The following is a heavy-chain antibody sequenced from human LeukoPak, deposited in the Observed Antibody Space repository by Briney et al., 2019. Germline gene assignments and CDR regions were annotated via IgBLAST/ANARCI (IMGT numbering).Heavy chain of an antibody. J-gene: IGHJ4*02. CDR1: GFTFSSYG. CDR3: ARPDRYSGSSGAGEHFDY. Sequence: PGVSLRLSCAASGFTFSSYGMHWVRQAPGKGLEWVAVIWYDGSNKYYADSVKGRFTISRDNSKNTLYLQMNSLRAEDTAVYYCARPDRYSGSSGAGEHFDYWGQGTLVTVSS. D-gene: IGHD6-6*01. CDR2: IWYDGSNK. V-gene: IGHV3-33*01.